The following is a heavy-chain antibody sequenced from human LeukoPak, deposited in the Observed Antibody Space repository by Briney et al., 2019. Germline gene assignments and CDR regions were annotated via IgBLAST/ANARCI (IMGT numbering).Heavy chain of an antibody. J-gene: IGHJ6*03. CDR3: ARLHYGGNYGYYYYYMDV. V-gene: IGHV4-61*02. Sequence: SEAPSLTCTVSGGSISSGSYYWSWIRQPAGKGLEWIGRIYTSGSTNYNPSLKSRVTISVDTSKNQFSLKLSSVTAADTAVYYCARLHYGGNYGYYYYYMDVWGKGTTVTISS. CDR1: GGSISSGSYY. D-gene: IGHD4-23*01. CDR2: IYTSGST.